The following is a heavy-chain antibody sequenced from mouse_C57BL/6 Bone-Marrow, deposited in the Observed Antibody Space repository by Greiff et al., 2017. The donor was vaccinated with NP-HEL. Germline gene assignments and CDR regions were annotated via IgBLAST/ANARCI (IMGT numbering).Heavy chain of an antibody. CDR3: ARHGGITTVVGY. V-gene: IGHV5-17*01. Sequence: VQLQQSGGGLVKPGGSLKLSCAASGFTFSDYGMHWVRQAPEKGLEWVAYISSGSSTIYYADTVKGRFTISRDNAKNTLFLQMTSLRSEDTAMYYCARHGGITTVVGYWGQGTTLTVSS. D-gene: IGHD1-1*01. CDR2: ISSGSSTI. J-gene: IGHJ2*01. CDR1: GFTFSDYG.